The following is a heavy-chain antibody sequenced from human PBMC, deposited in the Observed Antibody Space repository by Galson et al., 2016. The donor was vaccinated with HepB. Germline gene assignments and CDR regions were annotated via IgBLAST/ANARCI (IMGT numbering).Heavy chain of an antibody. CDR3: ARTLYSSSEVGAFDI. D-gene: IGHD6-6*01. J-gene: IGHJ3*02. CDR2: INPDSGGT. Sequence: SVKVSCKASGYTFTDYYMHWVRQAPGQGLEWMGWINPDSGGTNYAQKFQGRVTMTRDTSISTAYMELSSLRSDDTAVYYCARTLYSSSEVGAFDIWGQGTMVTVSS. V-gene: IGHV1-2*02. CDR1: GYTFTDYY.